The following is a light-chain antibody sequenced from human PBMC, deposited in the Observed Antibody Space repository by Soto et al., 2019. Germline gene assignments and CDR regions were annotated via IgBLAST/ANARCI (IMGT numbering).Light chain of an antibody. J-gene: IGKJ4*01. CDR2: GAS. Sequence: EIVLTQSPGILSLSPGEGATLSCRASQSVSSSYLAWYQQKPGQAPRLLIYGASSRATGIPDRFSGSGSGTDFTLTISRLEPEDFAVYYCQQRSNWPQLTFGGGTKVDIK. V-gene: IGKV3D-20*02. CDR3: QQRSNWPQLT. CDR1: QSVSSSY.